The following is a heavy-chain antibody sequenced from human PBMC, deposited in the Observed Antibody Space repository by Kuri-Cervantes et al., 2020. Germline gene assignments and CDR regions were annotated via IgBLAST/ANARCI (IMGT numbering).Heavy chain of an antibody. CDR1: GYTFTSYG. D-gene: IGHD1-26*01. Sequence: ASVKVSCKASGYTFTSYGISWVRQAPGQGLEWMGIINPSGGSTSYAQKFQGRVTMTRDTSTSTVYMELSSLRSEDTAVYYCARDLSALRGGSSGGTPHGVDWGQGTLVTVSS. CDR3: ARDLSALRGGSSGGTPHGVD. V-gene: IGHV1-46*01. J-gene: IGHJ4*02. CDR2: INPSGGST.